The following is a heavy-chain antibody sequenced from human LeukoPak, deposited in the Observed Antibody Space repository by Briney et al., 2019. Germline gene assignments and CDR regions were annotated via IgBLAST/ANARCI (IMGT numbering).Heavy chain of an antibody. J-gene: IGHJ4*02. Sequence: GGSLRLSCAASGFTFSSYSMNWVRQAPGKGLEWVSYISNSGSTTYYADSVKGRFTISRDNAKNSLYLQMNSLRVEDTAVYYCARGGTAVARGEYWGQGTLVTISS. V-gene: IGHV3-48*01. CDR1: GFTFSSYS. D-gene: IGHD6-19*01. CDR2: ISNSGSTT. CDR3: ARGGTAVARGEY.